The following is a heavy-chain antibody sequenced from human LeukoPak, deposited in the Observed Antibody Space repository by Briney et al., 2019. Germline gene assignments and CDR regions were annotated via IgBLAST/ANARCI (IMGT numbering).Heavy chain of an antibody. V-gene: IGHV4-59*01. CDR1: GGSISSYY. CDR3: ARTRVYCSSTSCYPSHFDP. Sequence: SETLSLTCTVSGGSISSYYLSWIRQPPGKGLEWIGYIYYSGSTNYNPSLKSRVTISVDTSKNQFSLKLSSVTAADTAVYYCARTRVYCSSTSCYPSHFDPCGQGTLVTVSS. D-gene: IGHD2-2*01. CDR2: IYYSGST. J-gene: IGHJ5*02.